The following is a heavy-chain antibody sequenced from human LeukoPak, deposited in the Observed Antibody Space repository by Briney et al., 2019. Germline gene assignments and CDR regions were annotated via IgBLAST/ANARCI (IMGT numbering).Heavy chain of an antibody. CDR2: ISYDGSKK. J-gene: IGHJ4*02. CDR3: ARGPNSNWSGLDF. Sequence: GGSLRLSCAASGFPFSSYGMHWVRQAPGKGLEWVAVISYDGSKKYEVDSVKGRFTVSRDNAKNTLYLQVNNLRAEDTAVYYCARGPNSNWSGLDFWGQGTLLTVSS. CDR1: GFPFSSYG. V-gene: IGHV3-30*03. D-gene: IGHD6-6*01.